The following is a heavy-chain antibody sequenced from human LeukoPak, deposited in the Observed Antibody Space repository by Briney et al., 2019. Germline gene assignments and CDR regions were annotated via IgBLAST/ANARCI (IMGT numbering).Heavy chain of an antibody. CDR3: AKDLVGYSSSSGGY. J-gene: IGHJ4*02. CDR2: ISGSGGST. CDR1: GFTFSSYA. Sequence: GGSLRLSCAASGFTFSSYAMSWVRQAPGKGLEWVSAISGSGGSTYYADSVKGRFTISRDNSKNTLYLQMNSLRAEDTAVYYCAKDLVGYSSSSGGYWGQGTLVTVSS. D-gene: IGHD6-6*01. V-gene: IGHV3-23*01.